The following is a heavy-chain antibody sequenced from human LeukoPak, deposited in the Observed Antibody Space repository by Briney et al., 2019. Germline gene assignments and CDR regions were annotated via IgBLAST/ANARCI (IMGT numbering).Heavy chain of an antibody. V-gene: IGHV1-46*01. Sequence: ASVKVSCKASGYAFTTYYMHWVRQAPGQGLEWMGIINPSGGNTNYAQKLQGRVTMTTDTSTSTAYMELRSLRSDDTAVYYCARDGKGAFYFDYWGQGTLVTVSS. CDR3: ARDGKGAFYFDY. D-gene: IGHD4/OR15-4a*01. CDR1: GYAFTTYY. J-gene: IGHJ4*02. CDR2: INPSGGNT.